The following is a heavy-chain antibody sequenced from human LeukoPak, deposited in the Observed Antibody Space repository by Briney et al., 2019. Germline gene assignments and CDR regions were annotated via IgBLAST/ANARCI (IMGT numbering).Heavy chain of an antibody. V-gene: IGHV3-23*01. CDR3: AKGARLNYYYLDV. Sequence: GGSLRLSCAASGFAFSTYTMNWARQAPGKGLEWVSAIGGSGGGTRYVDSVKGRFTISRDNSKNTLYLQMNGLRDDDTAVYYCAKGARLNYYYLDVWGKGTTVTVSS. J-gene: IGHJ6*03. CDR2: IGGSGGGT. CDR1: GFAFSTYT.